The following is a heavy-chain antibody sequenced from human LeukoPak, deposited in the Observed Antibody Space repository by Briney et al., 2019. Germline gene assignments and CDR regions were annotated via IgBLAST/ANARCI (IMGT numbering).Heavy chain of an antibody. CDR3: ATVRADYYDSSGYLGGAYYFDY. D-gene: IGHD3-22*01. Sequence: ASVKVSCKVSGYTLTELSIHWVRQAPGKGLEWMGGFDPEDGGTIYAQKFQGRVTMTEDTSTDTAYMELSSLRSEDTAVYYCATVRADYYDSSGYLGGAYYFDYWGQGTLVTVSS. CDR2: FDPEDGGT. V-gene: IGHV1-24*01. CDR1: GYTLTELS. J-gene: IGHJ4*02.